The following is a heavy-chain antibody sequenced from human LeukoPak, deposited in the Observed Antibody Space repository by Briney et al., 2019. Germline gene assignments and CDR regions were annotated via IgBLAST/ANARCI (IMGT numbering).Heavy chain of an antibody. CDR2: INPGGGST. J-gene: IGHJ4*02. Sequence: ASVKVSCKASGYTFTNYYVHWVRQAPGQGLEWMGIINPGGGSTRYAQKFQGRVTMTRDTSTTTVYMELSRLRSEDTAVYYCARVVTYDSSNYYGYWGQGTLVTVSS. CDR3: ARVVTYDSSNYYGY. CDR1: GYTFTNYY. D-gene: IGHD3-22*01. V-gene: IGHV1-46*01.